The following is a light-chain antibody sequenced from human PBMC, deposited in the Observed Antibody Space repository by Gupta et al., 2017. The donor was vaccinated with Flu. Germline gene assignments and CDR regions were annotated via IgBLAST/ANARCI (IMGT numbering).Light chain of an antibody. Sequence: TSLWAAIGDRITSTCQASQDVTIYLNWYQQKPGKAPKLLIYDASSLQTGVPSRFSGGGSGTDFTFTINGLHSEDIATYYCQQDNHLPLTFGGGTKVEI. CDR2: DAS. J-gene: IGKJ4*01. CDR3: QQDNHLPLT. CDR1: QDVTIY. V-gene: IGKV1-33*01.